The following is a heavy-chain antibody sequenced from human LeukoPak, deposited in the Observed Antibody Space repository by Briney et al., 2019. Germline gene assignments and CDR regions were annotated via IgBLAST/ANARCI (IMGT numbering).Heavy chain of an antibody. J-gene: IGHJ4*02. D-gene: IGHD3-10*01. V-gene: IGHV4-31*03. CDR3: AGTSYGSGSFDY. CDR2: IYYSGST. Sequence: SQTLSLTCTVSGGSISSGGYYWSWIRQHPGQGLEWIGYIYYSGSTYYNPSLKSRVTISVDTSKNQFSLKLSSVTAADTAVYYCAGTSYGSGSFDYWGQGTLVTVSS. CDR1: GGSISSGGYY.